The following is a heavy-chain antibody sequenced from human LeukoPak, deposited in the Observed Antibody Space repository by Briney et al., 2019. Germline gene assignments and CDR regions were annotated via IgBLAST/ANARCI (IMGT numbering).Heavy chain of an antibody. CDR1: GYTLTELS. V-gene: IGHV1-24*01. Sequence: PWASVKVSCKVSGYTLTELSMDWVRQAPGKGREWMGGFDPEDGETIYAQKFQGRVTMTEDTSTDTAYMELSSLRSEDTAVYYCAPSAGGYQLLYNWFDHWGQGTLVTVSS. D-gene: IGHD2-2*02. J-gene: IGHJ5*02. CDR3: APSAGGYQLLYNWFDH. CDR2: FDPEDGET.